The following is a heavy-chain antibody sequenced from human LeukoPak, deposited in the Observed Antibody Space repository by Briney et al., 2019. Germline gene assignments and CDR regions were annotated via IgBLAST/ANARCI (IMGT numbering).Heavy chain of an antibody. CDR2: IIPIFGTA. V-gene: IGHV1-69*06. D-gene: IGHD2-8*01. CDR3: ARVGGYCTNGVCFENWFDP. J-gene: IGHJ5*02. Sequence: GASVKVSCKASGGTFSSYAISWVRQAPGQGLEWMGGIIPIFGTANYAQKFQGRVTITADKSTSTAYMELSSLRSEDTAVYYCARVGGYCTNGVCFENWFDPWGQGTLVTVSS. CDR1: GGTFSSYA.